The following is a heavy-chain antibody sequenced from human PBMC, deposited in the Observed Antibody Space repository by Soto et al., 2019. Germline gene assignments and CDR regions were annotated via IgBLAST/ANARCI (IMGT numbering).Heavy chain of an antibody. CDR2: INAGNGNT. CDR3: ARTLRIAVDLPTRTGFDY. V-gene: IGHV1-3*01. J-gene: IGHJ4*02. CDR1: GYTFTSYA. D-gene: IGHD6-19*01. Sequence: ASVKVSCKASGYTFTSYAMHWVRQAPGQRLEWMGWINAGNGNTKYSQKFQGRVTITRDTSASTAYMELSSLRSEDTAVYYCARTLRIAVDLPTRTGFDYWGQGTLVTSPQ.